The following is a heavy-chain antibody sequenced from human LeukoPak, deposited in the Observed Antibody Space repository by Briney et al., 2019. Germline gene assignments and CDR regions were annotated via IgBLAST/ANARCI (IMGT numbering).Heavy chain of an antibody. CDR1: GFTLSSYA. V-gene: IGHV3-23*01. Sequence: GSLRLSCAASGFTLSSYAMSWVRQGPGKGLEWVSAISVSGNTYHADSVKGRFTISRDSSKNTLYLQMNSLRAEDTAVYYCAKQHNYYYYYMDVWGKGTTVTVSS. CDR3: AKQHNYYYYYMDV. D-gene: IGHD6-13*01. CDR2: ISVSGNT. J-gene: IGHJ6*03.